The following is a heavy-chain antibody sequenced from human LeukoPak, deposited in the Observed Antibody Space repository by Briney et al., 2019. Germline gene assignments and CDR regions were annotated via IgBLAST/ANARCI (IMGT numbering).Heavy chain of an antibody. J-gene: IGHJ4*02. CDR2: IYYSGST. V-gene: IGHV4-59*01. D-gene: IGHD6-13*01. Sequence: SETLSLTCTVSGGSISSYYWSWIRQPPGKGLEWIGYIYYSGSTNYNTSLKSRVTISVDTSKNQFSLKLSSVTAADTAVYYCARGAPGIAAAGRYFDYWGQGTLVTVSS. CDR3: ARGAPGIAAAGRYFDY. CDR1: GGSISSYY.